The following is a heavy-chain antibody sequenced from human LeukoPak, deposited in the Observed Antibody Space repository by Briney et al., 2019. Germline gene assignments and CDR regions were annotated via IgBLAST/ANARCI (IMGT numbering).Heavy chain of an antibody. J-gene: IGHJ4*02. D-gene: IGHD6-6*01. CDR2: IWYDGSNK. Sequence: GGSLRLSCAASGFTFSSYGMHWVRQAPGKGLEWVAVIWYDGSNKYYADSVKGRFTISRDNSKNTLYLQMNSLRAEDTAVYYCAGEAARGGYYFDYWGQGTLVTVSS. V-gene: IGHV3-33*01. CDR1: GFTFSSYG. CDR3: AGEAARGGYYFDY.